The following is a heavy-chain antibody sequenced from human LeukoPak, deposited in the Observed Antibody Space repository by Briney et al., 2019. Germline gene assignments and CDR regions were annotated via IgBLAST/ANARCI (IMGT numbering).Heavy chain of an antibody. CDR3: ARGFHYYDSSGYGWFDP. CDR2: IYYSGST. Sequence: PSQTLSLTCTVSGGSISSGGYYWGWIRQHPGKGLEWIGYIYYSGSTYYNPSLKSRVTISVDTSKNQFSLKLSSVTAADTAVYYCARGFHYYDSSGYGWFDPWGQGTLVTVSS. CDR1: GGSISSGGYY. D-gene: IGHD3-22*01. V-gene: IGHV4-31*03. J-gene: IGHJ5*02.